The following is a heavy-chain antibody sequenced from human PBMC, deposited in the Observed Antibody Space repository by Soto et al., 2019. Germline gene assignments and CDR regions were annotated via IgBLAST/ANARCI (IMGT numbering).Heavy chain of an antibody. D-gene: IGHD3-10*01. CDR3: ARARLSRSWWFDP. Sequence: QVQLQESGPGLVKPSETLSLTCTVSGGSTSSYYWSWIRQPPGKGLEWIGYIYYSGSTNYNPSLKSRVTIALDTSKNPFSLKLSSVTAADTAVYYCARARLSRSWWFDPWGQGTLVTVSS. J-gene: IGHJ5*02. V-gene: IGHV4-59*01. CDR2: IYYSGST. CDR1: GGSTSSYY.